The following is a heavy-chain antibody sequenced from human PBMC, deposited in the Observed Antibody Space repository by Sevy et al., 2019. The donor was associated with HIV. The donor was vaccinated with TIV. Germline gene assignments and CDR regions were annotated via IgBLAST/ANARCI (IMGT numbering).Heavy chain of an antibody. Sequence: SETLSLTCTVSGGSISSYYWSWIRQPPGKGLEWIGYIYYSGSTNYNPSLKSRVTQSVDTSKNQFSLKLSSVTAADTAVYYCARVCSSSWTHNWFDPWGQGTLVTVSS. CDR1: GGSISSYY. CDR2: IYYSGST. V-gene: IGHV4-59*01. J-gene: IGHJ5*02. CDR3: ARVCSSSWTHNWFDP. D-gene: IGHD6-13*01.